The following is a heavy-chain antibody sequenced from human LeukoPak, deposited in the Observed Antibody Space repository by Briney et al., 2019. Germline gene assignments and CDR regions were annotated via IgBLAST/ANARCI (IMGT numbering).Heavy chain of an antibody. V-gene: IGHV1-2*02. D-gene: IGHD3-10*01. CDR1: GYTFTGYY. CDR2: INPNSGGT. Sequence: ASVKVSCKASGYTFTGYYMHWVRQAPGQGLEWMGWINPNSGGTNYAQKFQGRVTMTRDMSTSTVHMELSSLRSEDTAVYYCARSGVSYYFDYWGQGTLVTVSS. J-gene: IGHJ4*02. CDR3: ARSGVSYYFDY.